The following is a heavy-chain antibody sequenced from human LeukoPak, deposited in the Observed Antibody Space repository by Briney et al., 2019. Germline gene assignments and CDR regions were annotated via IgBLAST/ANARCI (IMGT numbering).Heavy chain of an antibody. J-gene: IGHJ5*02. CDR3: ARARVVEFDP. CDR1: GGSINSGSYY. D-gene: IGHD2-15*01. V-gene: IGHV4-61*02. CDR2: IHTSEST. Sequence: SETLSLTCTVSGGSINSGSYYWSWIRQPAGKGLEWIGRIHTSESTNYNPSLKSRVTISVDTSKNQFSLKLSSVTAADTAVYYCARARVVEFDPWGQGTLVTVSS.